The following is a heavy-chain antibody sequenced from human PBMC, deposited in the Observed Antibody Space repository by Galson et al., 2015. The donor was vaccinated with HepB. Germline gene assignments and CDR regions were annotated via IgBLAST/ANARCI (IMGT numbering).Heavy chain of an antibody. Sequence: SLRLSCAASGFTFSSYAMSWVRQAPGKGLEWVSAISGSGGSTYYADSVKGRFTISRDNSKNTLYLQMNSLRAEDTAVYYCAKGLFPSGWLRYYYYGMDVWGQGTTVTVSS. J-gene: IGHJ6*02. CDR3: AKGLFPSGWLRYYYYGMDV. CDR2: ISGSGGST. D-gene: IGHD6-19*01. CDR1: GFTFSSYA. V-gene: IGHV3-23*01.